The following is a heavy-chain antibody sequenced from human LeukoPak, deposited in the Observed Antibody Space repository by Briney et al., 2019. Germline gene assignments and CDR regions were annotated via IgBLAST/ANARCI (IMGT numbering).Heavy chain of an antibody. CDR2: ISGSGGST. J-gene: IGHJ4*02. V-gene: IGHV3-23*01. CDR3: AKGCSSTSCYTGFDY. Sequence: GGSLRLSCAASGFTFSSYAMSWVRQAPGKGLEWVSAISGSGGSTYYADSVKGRFTISRDNSKNTLYLQMNSLRAEDTAVYYCAKGCSSTSCYTGFDYWGQGTLVTVSS. D-gene: IGHD2-2*02. CDR1: GFTFSSYA.